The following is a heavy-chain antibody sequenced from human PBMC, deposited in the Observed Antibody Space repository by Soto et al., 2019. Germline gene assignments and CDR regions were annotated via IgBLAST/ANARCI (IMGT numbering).Heavy chain of an antibody. J-gene: IGHJ4*02. CDR3: AGGPARYQLLTFDY. Sequence: QVQLVQSGAEVKKPGASVKVSCKASGYTFTSYGISWVRQAPGQGLEWMGWISAYNGNTNHAQKLQGRVTMTAETXXSTAYMERRSLRSDDTPVYYCAGGPARYQLLTFDYWGQGTLVTVSS. V-gene: IGHV1-18*01. CDR2: ISAYNGNT. CDR1: GYTFTSYG. D-gene: IGHD2-2*01.